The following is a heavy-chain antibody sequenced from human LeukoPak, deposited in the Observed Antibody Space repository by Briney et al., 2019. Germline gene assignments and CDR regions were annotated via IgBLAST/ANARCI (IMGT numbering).Heavy chain of an antibody. Sequence: GGSLRLSCAASGFTFSSYAMSWVRQAPGKGLEWVSAISGSGGSTYYADSVKGRFTISRDNAKNSLYLQMNSLRAEDTAVYYCARGYCSSTSCYRGGAAFDIWGQGTMVTVSS. J-gene: IGHJ3*02. CDR2: ISGSGGST. D-gene: IGHD2-2*01. CDR1: GFTFSSYA. V-gene: IGHV3-23*01. CDR3: ARGYCSSTSCYRGGAAFDI.